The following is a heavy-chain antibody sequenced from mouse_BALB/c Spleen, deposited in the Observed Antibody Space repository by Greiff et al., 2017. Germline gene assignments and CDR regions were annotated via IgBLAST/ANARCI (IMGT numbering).Heavy chain of an antibody. J-gene: IGHJ4*01. CDR1: GFSLTSYG. V-gene: IGHV2-2*02. CDR2: IWSGGST. D-gene: IGHD1-1*01. Sequence: VKLMESGPGLVQPSQSLSITCTVSGFSLTSYGVHWVRQSPGKGLEWLGVIWSGGSTDYNAAFISRLSISKDNSKSQVFFKMNSLQANDTAIYYCARNIDLLQAMDYWGQGTSVTVSS. CDR3: ARNIDLLQAMDY.